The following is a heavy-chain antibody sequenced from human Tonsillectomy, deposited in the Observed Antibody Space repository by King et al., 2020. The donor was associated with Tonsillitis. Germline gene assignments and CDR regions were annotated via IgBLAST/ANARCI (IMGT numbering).Heavy chain of an antibody. CDR2: IYDTGST. CDR3: ARTHEGNCYPFYSYYMDV. V-gene: IGHV4-59*01. CDR1: GGSISSYY. J-gene: IGHJ6*03. Sequence: QLQESGPGLVKPSETLSLTCTVSGGSISSYYWCWIRQPPGKGLEWIGYIYDTGSTNYNPSLTSRVTLSVDTSKNQFSLKLSSVTAADTAVYYCARTHEGNCYPFYSYYMDVWGKGTTVTVSS. D-gene: IGHD2-21*02.